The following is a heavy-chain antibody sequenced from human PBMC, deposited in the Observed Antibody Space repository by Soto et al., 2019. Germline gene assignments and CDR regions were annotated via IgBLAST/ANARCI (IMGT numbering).Heavy chain of an antibody. J-gene: IGHJ3*02. V-gene: IGHV1-69*08. D-gene: IGHD3-9*01. CDR3: AREDDILTGYEPI. CDR1: GGTFSSYT. Sequence: QVQLVQSGAEVKKPGSSVKVSCKASGGTFSSYTISWVRQAPGQGLEWMGRIIPILGIANYAQKFQGRVTITADKSTSTAYMELSSLRSEDTAVYYCAREDDILTGYEPIWGQGTMVTVSS. CDR2: IIPILGIA.